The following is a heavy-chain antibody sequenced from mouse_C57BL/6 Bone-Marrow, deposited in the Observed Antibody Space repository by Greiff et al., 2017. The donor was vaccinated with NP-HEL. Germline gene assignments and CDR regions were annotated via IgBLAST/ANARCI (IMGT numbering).Heavy chain of an antibody. D-gene: IGHD4-1*01. CDR2: IDPENGDT. CDR3: TNWDGAY. CDR1: GFNIKDDY. Sequence: VQLKQSGAELVRPGASVKLSCTASGFNIKDDYMHWVKQRPEQGLEWIGWIDPENGDTEYASKFQGKATITADTSSNTAYLQLSSLTSEDTAVYYCTNWDGAYWGQGTLVTVSA. V-gene: IGHV14-4*01. J-gene: IGHJ3*01.